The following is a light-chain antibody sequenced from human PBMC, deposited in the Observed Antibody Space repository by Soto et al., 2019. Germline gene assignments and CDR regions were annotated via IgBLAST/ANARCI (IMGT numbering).Light chain of an antibody. J-gene: IGKJ4*01. CDR2: DAS. CDR3: QQCSTPPLT. Sequence: IVLTQSPGTLSLSPGERATLSCRASQSVEKNYLAWYQQKPGQAPRLLIDDASRRATGIPERFSGSGSGTDFTLTISRLEPEDFAVYYCQQCSTPPLTFGGGTKVDIK. CDR1: QSVEKNY. V-gene: IGKV3-20*01.